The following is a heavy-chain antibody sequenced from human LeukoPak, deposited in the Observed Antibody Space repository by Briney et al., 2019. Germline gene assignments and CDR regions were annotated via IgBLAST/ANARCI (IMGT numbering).Heavy chain of an antibody. CDR3: AKETFLSSSWHDTPSDY. D-gene: IGHD6-13*01. CDR1: GFTFSSYA. J-gene: IGHJ4*02. V-gene: IGHV3-23*01. CDR2: ISGSGGST. Sequence: PGGSLRLSCAASGFTFSSYAMSWVRQAPGKGLEWVSAISGSGGSTYYADSVKGRFTISRDNSKNTLYLQMNSLRAEDTAVYYCAKETFLSSSWHDTPSDYWGQGTLVTVSS.